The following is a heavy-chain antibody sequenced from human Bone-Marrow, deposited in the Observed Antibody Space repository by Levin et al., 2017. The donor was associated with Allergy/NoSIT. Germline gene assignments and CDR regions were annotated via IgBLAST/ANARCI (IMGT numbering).Heavy chain of an antibody. Sequence: GESLKISCKASGFAFTDYYMHWVRQAPGQGLEWLGWINPNNGATKYALKFQDRVTMTRDTSISTAYMEFRRLRSDDTSVFYCARDPAVTRDGYFDLWDRGTLVRVSS. V-gene: IGHV1-2*02. CDR2: INPNNGAT. CDR3: ARDPAVTRDGYFDL. D-gene: IGHD4-17*01. J-gene: IGHJ2*01. CDR1: GFAFTDYY.